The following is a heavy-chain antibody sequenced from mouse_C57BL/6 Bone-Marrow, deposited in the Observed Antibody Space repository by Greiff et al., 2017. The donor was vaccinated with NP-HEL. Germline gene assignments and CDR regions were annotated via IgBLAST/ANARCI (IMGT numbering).Heavy chain of an antibody. Sequence: VQLQQSGPGLVKPSQSLSLTCSVTGYSITSGYYWHWIRQFPGNKLEWMGYISYDGSNNYNPSLKNRISITRDTSKNQFFLKLNSVTTEDTATYYCARRTAQATFAYWGQGTLVTVSA. CDR3: ARRTAQATFAY. D-gene: IGHD3-2*02. CDR1: GYSITSGYY. J-gene: IGHJ3*01. V-gene: IGHV3-6*01. CDR2: ISYDGSN.